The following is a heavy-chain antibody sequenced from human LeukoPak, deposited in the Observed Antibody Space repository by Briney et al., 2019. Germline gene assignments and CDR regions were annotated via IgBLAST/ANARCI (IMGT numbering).Heavy chain of an antibody. CDR1: GYTFTSYA. J-gene: IGHJ5*02. Sequence: ASVKVSCKASGYTFTSYAMHWVRQAPGQRLEWMGWINAGNGNTKYSQKSQGRVTITRDTSASTAYMELSSLRSEDTAVYYCARGSAGRGLYDFWSGYYGRRGFDPWGQGTLVTVSS. CDR2: INAGNGNT. D-gene: IGHD3-3*01. CDR3: ARGSAGRGLYDFWSGYYGRRGFDP. V-gene: IGHV1-3*01.